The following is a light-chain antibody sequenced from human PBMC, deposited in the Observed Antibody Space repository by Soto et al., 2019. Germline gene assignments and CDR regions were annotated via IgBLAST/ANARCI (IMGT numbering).Light chain of an antibody. CDR2: AAS. Sequence: IQLTQSPSSLSASVGDRVTITCRASQGISSYLAWYQQKPGKDPQLLIYAASTLQSGGPSRFSGSGSGTDFTLTISSLQPEDFATYYCQQLNSYPLTFGGGTKVEIK. V-gene: IGKV1-9*01. J-gene: IGKJ4*01. CDR3: QQLNSYPLT. CDR1: QGISSY.